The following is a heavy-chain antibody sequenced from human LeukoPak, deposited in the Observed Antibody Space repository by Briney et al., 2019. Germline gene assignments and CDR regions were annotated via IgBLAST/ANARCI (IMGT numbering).Heavy chain of an antibody. J-gene: IGHJ6*02. Sequence: SETLSLTCAVSGGSISSGGYSWSWIRQPPGKGLEWIGYIYHSGSTYYNPSLKSRVTISVDRSKNQFSLKLSSVTAADTAVYYCARYYDFWSGYLLGYGMDVWGQGTTVTVSS. CDR1: GGSISSGGYS. V-gene: IGHV4-30-2*01. CDR3: ARYYDFWSGYLLGYGMDV. D-gene: IGHD3-3*01. CDR2: IYHSGST.